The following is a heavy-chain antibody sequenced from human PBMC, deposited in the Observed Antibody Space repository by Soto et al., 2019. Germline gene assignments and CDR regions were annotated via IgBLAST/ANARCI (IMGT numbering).Heavy chain of an antibody. CDR2: IDWDDDK. J-gene: IGHJ4*02. Sequence: VSGPTLVNPTQTLTLTCTFSGFSLSSSGMRVSWIRQPPGKALEWLARIDWDDDKFYNTSLKTRLTISKDTSKNQVVLTMTNMDPVDTATYYCARTRLSGNYLDYWGQGALVTVSS. V-gene: IGHV2-70*04. CDR3: ARTRLSGNYLDY. CDR1: GFSLSSSGMR. D-gene: IGHD1-26*01.